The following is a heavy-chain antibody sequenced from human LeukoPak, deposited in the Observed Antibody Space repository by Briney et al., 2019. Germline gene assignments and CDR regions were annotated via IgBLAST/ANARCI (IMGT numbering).Heavy chain of an antibody. Sequence: GASVKVSCKASGGTFSSYAISWVRQAPGQGLEWMGIINPSGGSTSYAQKFQGRVTMTRDTSTSTVYMELSSLRSEDTAVYYCARDLIVGATTPFDYWGQGTLVTVSS. D-gene: IGHD1-26*01. J-gene: IGHJ4*02. CDR3: ARDLIVGATTPFDY. CDR1: GGTFSSYA. V-gene: IGHV1-46*01. CDR2: INPSGGST.